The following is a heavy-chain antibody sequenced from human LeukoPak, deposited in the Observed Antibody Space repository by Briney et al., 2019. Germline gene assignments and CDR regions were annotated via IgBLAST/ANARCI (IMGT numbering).Heavy chain of an antibody. D-gene: IGHD2-2*01. CDR2: IIPIFGTA. CDR3: ARVVIVVVPAAVYYYYGMDV. CDR1: GGTFSSYA. Sequence: SVKVSCKASGGTFSSYAISWVRQAPGQGLEWMGGIIPIFGTANYAQKFQGRVTITADESTSTAYMEPSSLRSEDTAVYYCARVVIVVVPAAVYYYYGMDVWGQGTTVTVSS. V-gene: IGHV1-69*13. J-gene: IGHJ6*02.